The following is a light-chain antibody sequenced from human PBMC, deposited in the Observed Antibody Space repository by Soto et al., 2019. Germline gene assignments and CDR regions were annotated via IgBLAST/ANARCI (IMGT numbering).Light chain of an antibody. CDR1: SSDVGRYNY. V-gene: IGLV2-14*01. CDR2: DVN. Sequence: HSALTQPASEAGSPGQSITISCTGTSSDVGRYNYVSWYQQHPGKAPKLMIYDVNNRPSGVSNRFSGSKSGNTASLTISALQSEDEADYYCTSFTSTSTYVFATGTKVTV. J-gene: IGLJ1*01. CDR3: TSFTSTSTYV.